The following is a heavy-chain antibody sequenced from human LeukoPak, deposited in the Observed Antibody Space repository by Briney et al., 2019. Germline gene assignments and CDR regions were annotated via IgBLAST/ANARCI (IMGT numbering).Heavy chain of an antibody. D-gene: IGHD6-19*01. CDR1: GGSISSYY. CDR2: IYSSGST. CDR3: ARQFEGSGWYLVLNYFDY. V-gene: IGHV4-4*07. J-gene: IGHJ4*02. Sequence: SETLSLTCTVSGGSISSYYWSWIRQPAGKGLEWIGRIYSSGSTDYNPSLKSRVTMSVDTSKNKFSLKLSSVTAADTAVYYCARQFEGSGWYLVLNYFDYWGQGTLVTVSS.